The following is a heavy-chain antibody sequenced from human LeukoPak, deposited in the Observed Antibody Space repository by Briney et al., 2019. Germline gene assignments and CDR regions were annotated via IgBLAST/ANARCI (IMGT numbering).Heavy chain of an antibody. CDR1: GYTFTSYY. CDR2: INPNSGGT. J-gene: IGHJ4*02. D-gene: IGHD3-22*01. CDR3: ARDYYDSSGYYDG. V-gene: IGHV1-2*06. Sequence: ASVKVSCKASGYTFTSYYMHWVRQAPGQGLEWMGRINPNSGGTNYAQKFQGRVTMTRDTSISTAYMELSRLRSDDTAVYYCARDYYDSSGYYDGWGQGTLVTVSS.